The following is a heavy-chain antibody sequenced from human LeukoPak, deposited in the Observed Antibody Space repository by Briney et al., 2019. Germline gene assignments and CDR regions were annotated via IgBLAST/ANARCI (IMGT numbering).Heavy chain of an antibody. D-gene: IGHD3-10*01. V-gene: IGHV4-34*01. CDR2: INHSGST. J-gene: IGHJ4*02. CDR3: ARGYGPGSYYHY. CDR1: GGSFSGYY. Sequence: SETLSLTCTVYGGSFSGYYWSWVRQPPGKGLEWIGEINHSGSTNYNPSLKSRFTISVDTSKNQFSLKLSSVTAADTAVYYCARGYGPGSYYHYWGQGTLVTVSS.